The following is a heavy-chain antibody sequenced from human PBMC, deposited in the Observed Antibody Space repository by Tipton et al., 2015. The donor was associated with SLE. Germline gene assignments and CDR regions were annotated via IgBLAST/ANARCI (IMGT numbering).Heavy chain of an antibody. D-gene: IGHD3-9*01. V-gene: IGHV1-8*01. CDR1: GYTFISYD. J-gene: IGHJ4*02. CDR3: ARDVDWGLGYFDY. Sequence: QLVQSGAEVKKPGASVKVSCKASGYTFISYDIHWVRQATGQGLEWMGWMNPNSGNTGYAQKFQGRVTITRNTSISTAYMELSSLRSEDTAVYYCARDVDWGLGYFDYWGQGTLVTVSS. CDR2: MNPNSGNT.